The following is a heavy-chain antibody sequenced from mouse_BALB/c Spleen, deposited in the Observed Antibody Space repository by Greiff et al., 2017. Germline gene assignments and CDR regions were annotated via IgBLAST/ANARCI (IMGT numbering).Heavy chain of an antibody. Sequence: VKLVESGAELVKPGASVKLSCKASGYTFTSYYMYWVKQRPGQGLEWIGEINPSNGGTNFNEKFKSKATLTVDKSSSTAYMQLSSLTSEDSAVYYSTRKGSTVGDYWGQGTTLTVSS. CDR2: INPSNGGT. CDR1: GYTFTSYY. CDR3: TRKGSTVGDY. V-gene: IGHV1S81*02. D-gene: IGHD1-1*01. J-gene: IGHJ2*01.